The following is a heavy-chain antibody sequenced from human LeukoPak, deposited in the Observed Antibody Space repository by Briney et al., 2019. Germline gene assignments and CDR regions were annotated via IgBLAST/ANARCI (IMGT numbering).Heavy chain of an antibody. CDR3: ARDRGYCTSGVCYSDY. CDR2: IKQDGSEK. Sequence: GGSLRLSCAASGFTFSSYWMSWVRQAPGKGLEWVANIKQDGSEKYYVDSVKGRFTISRDNAKNSLYLQMNSLRAEDTAVYYCARDRGYCTSGVCYSDYWGQGTLVTVSS. V-gene: IGHV3-7*01. D-gene: IGHD2-8*01. CDR1: GFTFSSYW. J-gene: IGHJ4*02.